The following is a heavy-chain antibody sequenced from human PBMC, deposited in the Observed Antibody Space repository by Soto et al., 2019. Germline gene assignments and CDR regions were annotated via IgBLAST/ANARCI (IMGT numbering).Heavy chain of an antibody. CDR2: ISGSGGMT. J-gene: IGHJ3*02. CDR3: AESRTVARGIRAFDI. V-gene: IGHV3-23*01. CDR1: GFAFGNYP. D-gene: IGHD3-10*01. Sequence: EAQLLQSGGGLVPPGGPLRLSCVASGFAFGNYPMAWVRQTPGKGLQWISTISGSGGMTDYEDSGRGRFTVSIDHSKDTVHMQMTSLRADDPAVYYCAESRTVARGIRAFDIWGQGTTVTISS.